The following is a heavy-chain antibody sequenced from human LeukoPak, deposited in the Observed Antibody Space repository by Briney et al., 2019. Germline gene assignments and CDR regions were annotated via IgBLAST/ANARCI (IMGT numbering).Heavy chain of an antibody. CDR2: ICHSGST. CDR3: ARELYGSGSWGMYYFDY. Sequence: PSETLSLTCTVSGGSISSSSYYWGWNRQRPGKGLEWIGSICHSGSTFYNPSLKSRVTIAVDTSKNQFSLKLSSVTAADPAVYYCARELYGSGSWGMYYFDYWGQGTLVTVSS. J-gene: IGHJ4*02. V-gene: IGHV4-39*07. CDR1: GGSISSSSYY. D-gene: IGHD3-10*01.